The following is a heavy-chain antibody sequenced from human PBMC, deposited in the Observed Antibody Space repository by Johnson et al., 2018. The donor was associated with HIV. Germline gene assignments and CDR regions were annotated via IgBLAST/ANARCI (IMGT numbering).Heavy chain of an antibody. J-gene: IGHJ3*02. CDR3: AIDLPSTMIVVVIQPRDAFDI. CDR1: RFTFSNYA. V-gene: IGHV3-30*03. Sequence: QVQLVESGGGVVQPGKSLRLSCSASRFTFSNYAMNWVRQAPGKGLEWMAIISYDGSNKNYADSVQGRFTISRDKSKNTLYLQLNNLRAEDTAVYYCAIDLPSTMIVVVIQPRDAFDIWGQGTMVTVSS. CDR2: ISYDGSNK. D-gene: IGHD3-22*01.